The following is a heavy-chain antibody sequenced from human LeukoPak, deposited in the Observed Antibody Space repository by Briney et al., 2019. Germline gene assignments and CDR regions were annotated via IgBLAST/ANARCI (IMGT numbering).Heavy chain of an antibody. J-gene: IGHJ6*02. Sequence: ASVKVSCKVSGYTLTELSMHWVRQAPGKGLEWMGGFDPEDGETIYAQKFQGRVTMTEDTSTDTAYMELSSLRSEDTAVYYCATSGYCTNGVCYPHYGMDVWGQGTTVTVS. CDR2: FDPEDGET. V-gene: IGHV1-24*01. CDR3: ATSGYCTNGVCYPHYGMDV. D-gene: IGHD2-8*01. CDR1: GYTLTELS.